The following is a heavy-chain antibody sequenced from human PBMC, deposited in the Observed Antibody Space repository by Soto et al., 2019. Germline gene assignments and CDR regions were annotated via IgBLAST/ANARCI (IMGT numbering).Heavy chain of an antibody. CDR2: IKQDGSEK. CDR1: GFTFSSYW. J-gene: IGHJ3*02. D-gene: IGHD5-12*01. Sequence: GGSLRLSCAASGFTFSSYWMSWVRQAPGKGLEWVANIKQDGSEKYYVDSVKGRFTISRDNAKNSLYLQMNSLRAEDTAVYYCAREVYSGYDLYAFDIWGQGTMVTVSS. CDR3: AREVYSGYDLYAFDI. V-gene: IGHV3-7*01.